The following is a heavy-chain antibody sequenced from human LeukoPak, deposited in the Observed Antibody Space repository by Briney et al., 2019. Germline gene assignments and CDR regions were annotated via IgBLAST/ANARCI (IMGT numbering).Heavy chain of an antibody. V-gene: IGHV3-15*01. CDR3: TTDRYYDNSELQFQH. CDR1: GFTLNNAW. Sequence: GGSLRLSCAASGFTLNNAWMSWVRQAPGKGLEWLGRIKRETDGGTIDYAAPVKGRFTISRDDSRNTLYLQMDSLRIEDTAVYYCTTDRYYDNSELQFQHWGQGTLVTVSS. J-gene: IGHJ1*01. CDR2: IKRETDGGTI. D-gene: IGHD3-22*01.